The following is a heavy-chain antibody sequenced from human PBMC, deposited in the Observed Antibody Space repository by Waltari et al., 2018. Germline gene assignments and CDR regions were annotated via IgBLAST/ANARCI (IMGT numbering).Heavy chain of an antibody. J-gene: IGHJ3*02. CDR3: ASRLGATGSGAFDI. D-gene: IGHD1-26*01. CDR2: IYYSGST. V-gene: IGHV4-39*01. Sequence: QLQLQESGPGLVKPSETLSLTCTVSGGSISSSSYYWGWIRQPPGKGLEGIGSIYYSGSTYYNPSLKSRVTISVDTSKNQFSLKLSSVTAADTAVYYCASRLGATGSGAFDIWGQGTMVTVSS. CDR1: GGSISSSSYY.